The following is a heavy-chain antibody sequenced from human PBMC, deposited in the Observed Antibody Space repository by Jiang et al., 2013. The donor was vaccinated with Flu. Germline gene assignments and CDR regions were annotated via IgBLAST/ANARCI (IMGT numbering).Heavy chain of an antibody. J-gene: IGHJ4*02. V-gene: IGHV3-30*02. D-gene: IGHD5-12*01. Sequence: LLESGGGVVQPGGSLRLSCAASGFTFSYYGMHWVRQAPGKGLEWVTLIRFDGSQKYYADSVQGRFTISRDNSKKTVYLQMNSLRPADTAIYYCATLRGSSYDTYLADYWGQGTLVTVSS. CDR2: IRFDGSQK. CDR1: GFTFSYYG. CDR3: ATLRGSSYDTYLADY.